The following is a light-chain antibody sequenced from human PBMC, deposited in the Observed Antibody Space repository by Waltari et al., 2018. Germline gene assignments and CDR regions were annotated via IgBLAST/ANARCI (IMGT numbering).Light chain of an antibody. J-gene: IGKJ1*01. CDR1: QSVSST. V-gene: IGKV3-15*01. CDR3: QQYYNWLWT. CDR2: GAS. Sequence: EIVMTQSPATLSVSLGERATLSCRASQSVSSTLAWYQQRPGQPPRLLIYGASTRATGVPARFSGSGSGTEFTLTISSLQSEDFAIYYCQQYYNWLWTFGQGTKVEIK.